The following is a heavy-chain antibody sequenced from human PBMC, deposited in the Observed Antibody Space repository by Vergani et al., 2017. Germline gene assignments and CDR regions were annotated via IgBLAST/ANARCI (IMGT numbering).Heavy chain of an antibody. CDR2: IYYSGST. CDR3: ARNPYCGGDCYSDAFDI. V-gene: IGHV4-31*03. D-gene: IGHD2-21*02. J-gene: IGHJ3*02. Sequence: QVQLQESGPGLVKPSQTLSLTCTVYGGSISSGGYYWSWIRQHPGKGLEWIGYIYYSGSTNYNPSLKSRVTISVDTSKNQFSLKLSSVTAADTAVYYCARNPYCGGDCYSDAFDIWGQGTMVTVSS. CDR1: GGSISSGGYY.